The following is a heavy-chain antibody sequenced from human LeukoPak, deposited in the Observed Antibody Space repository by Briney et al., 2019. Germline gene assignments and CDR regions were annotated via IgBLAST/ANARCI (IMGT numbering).Heavy chain of an antibody. Sequence: SETLSLTCTVSGDSISSSSYYCGWIRQPPGKGLEWIGNIYYSGSTYYNPSLRSRLTISLDTSKNQFSLTLSSVTAADTAVYYCARLQYYYDSNGYYSLYYFDYWGRGTVVTVSS. V-gene: IGHV4-39*01. CDR2: IYYSGST. J-gene: IGHJ4*02. CDR3: ARLQYYYDSNGYYSLYYFDY. D-gene: IGHD3-22*01. CDR1: GDSISSSSYY.